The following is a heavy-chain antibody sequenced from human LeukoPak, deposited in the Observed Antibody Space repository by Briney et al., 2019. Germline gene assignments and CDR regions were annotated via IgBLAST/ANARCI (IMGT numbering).Heavy chain of an antibody. CDR1: GFTFSSYE. D-gene: IGHD3-3*01. CDR3: ARVEESASFDP. CDR2: ISSSGSTI. V-gene: IGHV3-48*03. Sequence: GGSLRLSCAASGFTFSSYEMNWVRQAPGKGLEWVSYISSSGSTIYYADSVKGRFTISRDNAENSLYLQMNSLRAEDTAVYYCARVEESASFDPWGQGTLVTVSS. J-gene: IGHJ5*02.